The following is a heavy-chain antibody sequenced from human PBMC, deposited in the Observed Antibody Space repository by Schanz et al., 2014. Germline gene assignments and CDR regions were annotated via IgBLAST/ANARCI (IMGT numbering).Heavy chain of an antibody. J-gene: IGHJ4*02. CDR1: AAFISRYY. Sequence: VQLQESGPGLVKPSETLSLTCTVSAAFISRYYWSWVRQTPGKGLEWVSTLSGSGAGTFYADSVKGRFTITRDNSENTLYLQMNSLRAEDTAVYYCAKQHGVIQQVSDYWGQGTLVTVSS. D-gene: IGHD3-22*01. CDR3: AKQHGVIQQVSDY. CDR2: LSGSGAGT. V-gene: IGHV3-23*01.